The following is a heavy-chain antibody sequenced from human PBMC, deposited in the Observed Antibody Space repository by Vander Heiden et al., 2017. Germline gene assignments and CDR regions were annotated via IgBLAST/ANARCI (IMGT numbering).Heavy chain of an antibody. CDR1: RAGFSCYY. J-gene: IGHJ5*01. Sequence: QVRLQQWGAGLFQPSETLSLTCAVPRAGFSCYYWSWIRQSPGKGLEWVGEMSQSGKTDYKPSLKSRVAISIDTSKSQFSLRLSSVTAADTAVYFCARGKRILSSFLRGQTVDNWFDSWGQGTPVTVSS. D-gene: IGHD3-10*02. CDR2: MSQSGKT. CDR3: ARGKRILSSFLRGQTVDNWFDS. V-gene: IGHV4-34*02.